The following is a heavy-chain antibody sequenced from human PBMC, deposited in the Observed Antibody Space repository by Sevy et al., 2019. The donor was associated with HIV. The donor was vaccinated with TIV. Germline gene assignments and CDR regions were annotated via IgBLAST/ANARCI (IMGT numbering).Heavy chain of an antibody. V-gene: IGHV3-43*01. Sequence: GGSLRLSCAASGCTFDDYTRHWVRQAPGKGLEWVSLMSWDGDSTNYADSAKGRFTTSRVNSKNSLYLQMQSLRTEDNALYYCAKDRGFGYGMDVWGQGTPVTVSS. CDR1: GCTFDDYT. CDR3: AKDRGFGYGMDV. D-gene: IGHD3-3*01. CDR2: MSWDGDST. J-gene: IGHJ6*02.